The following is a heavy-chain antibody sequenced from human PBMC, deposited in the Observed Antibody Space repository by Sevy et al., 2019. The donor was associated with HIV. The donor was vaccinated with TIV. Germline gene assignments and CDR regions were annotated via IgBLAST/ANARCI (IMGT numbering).Heavy chain of an antibody. D-gene: IGHD3-10*01. J-gene: IGHJ5*02. Sequence: GGSLRLSCAAFGFTVNSDYMSWVRQAPGKGLEWVSVVYSGGTTYYADSVKGRFTISRDNSKNILYLQMNSLRAEDTAVYYCARHISFGELGSWFDPWGQGTLVTVSS. CDR1: GFTVNSDY. CDR2: VYSGGTT. V-gene: IGHV3-53*01. CDR3: ARHISFGELGSWFDP.